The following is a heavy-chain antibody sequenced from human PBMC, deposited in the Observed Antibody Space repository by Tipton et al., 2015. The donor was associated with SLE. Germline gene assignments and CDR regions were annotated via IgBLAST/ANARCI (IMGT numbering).Heavy chain of an antibody. Sequence: GSLRLSCAGSGFTFSGDWMSWFRQPPGKGPEWVALIKSKNVGETTHYAAPMKGRFTISRDDSESILFLQMNSLRGEDTGGYYCAGEYYYGSVWSQGTMVTVSS. J-gene: IGHJ6*02. CDR2: IKSKNVGETT. D-gene: IGHD3-10*01. V-gene: IGHV3-15*01. CDR1: GFTFSGDW. CDR3: AGEYYYGSV.